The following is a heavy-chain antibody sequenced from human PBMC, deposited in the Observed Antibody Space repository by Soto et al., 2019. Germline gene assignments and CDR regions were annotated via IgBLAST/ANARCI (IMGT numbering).Heavy chain of an antibody. V-gene: IGHV3-23*01. CDR1: GFTFSSYA. D-gene: IGHD3-22*01. J-gene: IGHJ4*02. Sequence: GGSLRLSCAASGFTFSSYAMSWVRQAPGKGLEWVSAISGSGGSTYYADSVKGRFTNSRDNSKNTLYLQMNSLRAEDTAVYYWAKAARSSWGYYDSSGYQSYFDYWGQGTLVTVSS. CDR3: AKAARSSWGYYDSSGYQSYFDY. CDR2: ISGSGGST.